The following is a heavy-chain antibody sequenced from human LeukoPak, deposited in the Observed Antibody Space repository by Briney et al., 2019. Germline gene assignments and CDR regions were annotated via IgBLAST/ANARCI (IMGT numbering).Heavy chain of an antibody. Sequence: SVKVSCKASGFTFTSSAVQWVRQARGHRLEWIGWIVVGSGNTNYAQKFQERVTITRDMSTSTAYMELSSLRSEDTAVYYCAADPRFIAAAGTDLNWFDPWGQGTLVTVSS. CDR2: IVVGSGNT. J-gene: IGHJ5*02. V-gene: IGHV1-58*01. CDR3: AADPRFIAAAGTDLNWFDP. D-gene: IGHD6-13*01. CDR1: GFTFTSSA.